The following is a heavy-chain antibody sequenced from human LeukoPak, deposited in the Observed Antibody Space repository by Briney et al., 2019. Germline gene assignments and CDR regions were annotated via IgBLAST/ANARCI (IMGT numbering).Heavy chain of an antibody. J-gene: IGHJ4*02. CDR2: INPNSGGT. V-gene: IGHV1-2*02. CDR3: TYSSSWSGRYDY. CDR1: GDTFTAHC. Sequence: ASVKVSCKASGDTFTAHCLHWVRQAPGQGLEWMGWINPNSGGTNYAQKFQGRVTMTRDTSISTAYMELSRLRSDDTAVYYCTYSSSWSGRYDYWGQGTLVTVSS. D-gene: IGHD6-13*01.